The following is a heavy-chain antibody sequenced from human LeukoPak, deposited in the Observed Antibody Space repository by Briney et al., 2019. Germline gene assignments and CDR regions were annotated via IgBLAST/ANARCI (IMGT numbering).Heavy chain of an antibody. J-gene: IGHJ4*02. Sequence: PSETLSLTCTVSGGSISSYYWSWIRQPAGKGLEWIGRIYTSGSTNCNPSLKSRVTMSVDTSKNQFSLKLSSVTAADTAVYYCARASGCSGGSCYDVGFDYWGQGTLVTVSS. D-gene: IGHD2-15*01. CDR2: IYTSGST. V-gene: IGHV4-4*07. CDR1: GGSISSYY. CDR3: ARASGCSGGSCYDVGFDY.